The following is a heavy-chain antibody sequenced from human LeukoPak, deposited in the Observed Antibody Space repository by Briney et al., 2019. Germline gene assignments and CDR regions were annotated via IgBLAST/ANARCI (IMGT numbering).Heavy chain of an antibody. V-gene: IGHV5-51*01. D-gene: IGHD2-2*01. CDR2: IYPGDSDT. CDR3: ARRQVVVVVPAATDAFDI. J-gene: IGHJ3*02. CDR1: GYSFTSYW. Sequence: GESLKISRKGSGYSFTSYWIGWVRQMPGKGLEWMGIIYPGDSDTRYSPSFQGQVTISADKSISTAYLQWSSLKASDTAMYYCARRQVVVVVPAATDAFDIWGQGTMVTVSS.